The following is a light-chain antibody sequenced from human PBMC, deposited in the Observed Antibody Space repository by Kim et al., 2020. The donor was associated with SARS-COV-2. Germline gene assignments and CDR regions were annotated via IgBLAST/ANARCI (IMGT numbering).Light chain of an antibody. Sequence: EIVLTQSPGTLSLSPGERATLSCRASQSVSSYLAWYQQKPGQAPRLLIYGASSRATGIPDRLSGSGSGTDFTLTINRLEPEDFAVYYCQQYGSSFGQGTKVDIK. J-gene: IGKJ1*01. CDR1: QSVSSY. CDR2: GAS. V-gene: IGKV3-20*01. CDR3: QQYGSS.